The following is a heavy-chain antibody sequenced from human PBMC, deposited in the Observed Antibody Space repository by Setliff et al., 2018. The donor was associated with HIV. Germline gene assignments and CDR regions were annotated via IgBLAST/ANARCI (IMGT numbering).Heavy chain of an antibody. CDR1: GFTFSSYS. J-gene: IGHJ6*03. D-gene: IGHD6-19*01. V-gene: IGHV3-48*01. CDR3: ARDSGGWYPTGDYYYYYMDV. CDR2: ISSSSSTI. Sequence: GGSLRLSCAASGFTFSSYSMNWVRQAPGKGLEWVSYISSSSSTIYYADSVKGRFTISRDSAKNSLYLQMNSLRAEDTAVYYCARDSGGWYPTGDYYYYYMDVWGKGTTVTVSS.